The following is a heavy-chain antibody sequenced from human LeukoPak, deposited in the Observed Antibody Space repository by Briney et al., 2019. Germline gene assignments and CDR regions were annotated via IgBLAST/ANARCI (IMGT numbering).Heavy chain of an antibody. CDR2: ISYDGSAG. D-gene: IGHD6-19*01. V-gene: IGHV3-30*18. Sequence: PGGSLRLSCAASGFTFSSFGIHWVRHAPGKGLEWVALISYDGSAGYYADSVRGRFTVSRDNSKTTVYLQMNRLRPEDTAVYHCAKDQSRAVTGTWDFWGQGTVVTVSS. CDR3: AKDQSRAVTGTWDF. J-gene: IGHJ4*02. CDR1: GFTFSSFG.